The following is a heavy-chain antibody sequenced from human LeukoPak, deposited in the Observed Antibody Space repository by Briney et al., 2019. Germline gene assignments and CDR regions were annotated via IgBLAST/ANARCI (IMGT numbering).Heavy chain of an antibody. CDR1: GGSISSSNW. J-gene: IGHJ4*02. Sequence: SETLSLTCTVSGGSISSSNWWSWVRQPPGKGLEWIGEIYHSGSTNYNPSLKSRVTISVDKSKNQFSLKLSSVTAADTAVYYCAGGDYDFWSGYYLFDYWGQGTLVTVSS. V-gene: IGHV4-4*02. D-gene: IGHD3-3*01. CDR3: AGGDYDFWSGYYLFDY. CDR2: IYHSGST.